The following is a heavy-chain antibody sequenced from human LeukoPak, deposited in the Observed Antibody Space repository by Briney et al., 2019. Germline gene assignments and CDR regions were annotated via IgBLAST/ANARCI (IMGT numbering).Heavy chain of an antibody. J-gene: IGHJ4*02. CDR1: GFTFDDYA. CDR3: AKVSMAGEPRYCSGGSCSVGVYYFDY. Sequence: PGGPLRLPCAASGFTFDDYAMHWARHAPGKGLEWVSGISWNSGSIVYADSVKGRFTISRDNAKNSLYLQMNSLRAEDTALYYCAKVSMAGEPRYCSGGSCSVGVYYFDYWGQGTLVTVSS. D-gene: IGHD2-15*01. CDR2: ISWNSGSI. V-gene: IGHV3-9*01.